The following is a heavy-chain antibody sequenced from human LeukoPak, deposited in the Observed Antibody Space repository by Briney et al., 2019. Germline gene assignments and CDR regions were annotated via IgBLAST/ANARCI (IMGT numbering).Heavy chain of an antibody. D-gene: IGHD2-2*01. V-gene: IGHV3-33*01. CDR1: GFTFSSYG. J-gene: IGHJ3*02. CDR2: IWYDGSNK. CDR3: AADLGSSTINYDDGAFDI. Sequence: GGSLRLSCAASGFTFSSYGMHWVRQAPGKGLEWVAVIWYDGSNKYYADSVKGRFTISRDNSKNTLYLQMNSLRSEDTAVYYCAADLGSSTINYDDGAFDIWGQGTMVTVSS.